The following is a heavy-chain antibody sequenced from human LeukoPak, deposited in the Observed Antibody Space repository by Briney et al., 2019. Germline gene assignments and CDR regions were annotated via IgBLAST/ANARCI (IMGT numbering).Heavy chain of an antibody. J-gene: IGHJ4*02. D-gene: IGHD3-10*01. CDR2: IRHDGSNK. CDR1: GFTFSSYG. Sequence: GGSLRLSCAASGFTFSSYGMHWVRQAPGKGLEWVAFIRHDGSNKYYADSVKGRFTISRDNSKNTLYLQMNSLRAEDTAVYYCAKDYYGSQGFDYWGQGTLVTVSS. V-gene: IGHV3-30*02. CDR3: AKDYYGSQGFDY.